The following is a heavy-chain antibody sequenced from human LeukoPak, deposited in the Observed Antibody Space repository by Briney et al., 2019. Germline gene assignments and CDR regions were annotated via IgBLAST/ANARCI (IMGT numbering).Heavy chain of an antibody. D-gene: IGHD1-26*01. CDR2: IYYSGST. V-gene: IGHV4-59*12. CDR3: ARGGGMGATFFLFDY. Sequence: SETLSLTCTVSDGSISNYYWSWIRQPPGKGLEWIGCIYYSGSTNYNPPLKSRVTISVDTSKIQFSLKLSTVTAADTAVYYCARGGGMGATFFLFDYWGQGTLVTVSS. J-gene: IGHJ4*02. CDR1: DGSISNYY.